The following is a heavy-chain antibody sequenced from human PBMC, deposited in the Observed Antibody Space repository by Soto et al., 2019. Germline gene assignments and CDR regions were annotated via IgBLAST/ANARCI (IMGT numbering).Heavy chain of an antibody. CDR3: AIYPSVVVAAVWGGDAFDI. D-gene: IGHD2-15*01. J-gene: IGHJ3*02. CDR2: ISYDGNTK. Sequence: GGSLRLSCAASGFTFSSYAMHWVRQAPDKGLEWVAVISYDGNTKYYADSVKGRFTISRDNSKNTLYLQMMSLRAEDTGVYYGAIYPSVVVAAVWGGDAFDIWGQGTMVTVSS. V-gene: IGHV3-30-3*01. CDR1: GFTFSSYA.